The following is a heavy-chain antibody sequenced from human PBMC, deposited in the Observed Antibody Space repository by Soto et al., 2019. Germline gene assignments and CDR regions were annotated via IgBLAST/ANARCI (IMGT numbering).Heavy chain of an antibody. CDR1: GFTFSSSW. CDR2: INPDGSVA. Sequence: EVQLVDSGGALVQPGGSLRISCAASGFTFSSSWMAWVRQAPGKGLEWVALINPDGSVASYVGSVRGRFIISRDNAQNSLSLQMNSVSAEDTAVYDCARVRVVGAIDSWGQGTLVTVSS. D-gene: IGHD4-17*01. CDR3: ARVRVVGAIDS. V-gene: IGHV3-7*01. J-gene: IGHJ4*02.